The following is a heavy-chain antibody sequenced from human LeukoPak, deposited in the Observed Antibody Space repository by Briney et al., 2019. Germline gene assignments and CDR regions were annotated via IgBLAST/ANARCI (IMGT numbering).Heavy chain of an antibody. Sequence: GGSLRLSCAASGLTFSSCSMNWVRQAPGKWLEWVSGISGSGGSTYYADSVKGRFTISRDNSKNTLYLQMNSLRAEDTAVYYCAKGSTVTTSWFDPWGQGTLVTVSS. CDR3: AKGSTVTTSWFDP. D-gene: IGHD4-17*01. CDR1: GLTFSSCS. CDR2: ISGSGGST. V-gene: IGHV3-23*01. J-gene: IGHJ5*02.